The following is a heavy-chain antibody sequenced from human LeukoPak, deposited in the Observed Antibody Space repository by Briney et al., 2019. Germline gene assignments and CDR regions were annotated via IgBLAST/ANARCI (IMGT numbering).Heavy chain of an antibody. J-gene: IGHJ4*02. V-gene: IGHV1-3*01. Sequence: GASVKVSCKASGYTFTSYAIHWVRQAPGQRLEWMGWINAGNGNTKYSQKFQGRVTITRDTSASTAYMELRSLRSDDTAVYYCARDGSGVWFDYWGQGTLVTVSS. D-gene: IGHD3-10*01. CDR3: ARDGSGVWFDY. CDR1: GYTFTSYA. CDR2: INAGNGNT.